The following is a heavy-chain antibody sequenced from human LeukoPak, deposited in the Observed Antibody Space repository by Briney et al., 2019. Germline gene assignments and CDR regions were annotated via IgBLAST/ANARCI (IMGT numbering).Heavy chain of an antibody. V-gene: IGHV4-59*01. Sequence: SETLSLTCTVSGGSISSYYWSWIRQPPGKGLGWIGYIYYSGSTNYNPSLKSRVTISVDTSKSQFSLKLSSVTAADTAVYYCARLGGYGYFDYWGQGTLVTVSS. J-gene: IGHJ4*02. CDR3: ARLGGYGYFDY. CDR2: IYYSGST. CDR1: GGSISSYY. D-gene: IGHD5-12*01.